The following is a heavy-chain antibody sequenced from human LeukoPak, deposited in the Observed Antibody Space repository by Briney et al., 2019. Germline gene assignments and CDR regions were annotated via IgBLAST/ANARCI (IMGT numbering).Heavy chain of an antibody. J-gene: IGHJ4*02. CDR1: GGSVSSRSYY. V-gene: IGHV4-39*07. Sequence: SETLSLTCTVSGGSVSSRSYYWGWIRQPPGKGLEWIGSIYYTGSTYYNPSLKSRVTISPDTSKNQFSLKLSSVTAADTAVYYCAITPLDSSGYYDYWGQGTLVTVSS. CDR2: IYYTGST. CDR3: AITPLDSSGYYDY. D-gene: IGHD3-22*01.